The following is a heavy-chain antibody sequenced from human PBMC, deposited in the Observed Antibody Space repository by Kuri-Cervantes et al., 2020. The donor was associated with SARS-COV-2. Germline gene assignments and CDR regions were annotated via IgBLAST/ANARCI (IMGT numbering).Heavy chain of an antibody. J-gene: IGHJ4*02. V-gene: IGHV3-23*01. CDR3: VRDGDHWNFDY. CDR1: GFTFSSYA. CDR2: ISGSGGST. Sequence: ETLSLTCAASGFTFSSYAMHWVRQAPGKGLEWVSAISGSGGSTYYADSVKGRFTISRDNSKNTLYLQMNSLRAEDTAVYYCVRDGDHWNFDYWGQGTLVTVSS. D-gene: IGHD1-1*01.